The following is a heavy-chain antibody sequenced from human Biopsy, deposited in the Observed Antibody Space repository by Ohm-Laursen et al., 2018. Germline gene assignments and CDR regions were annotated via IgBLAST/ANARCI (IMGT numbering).Heavy chain of an antibody. V-gene: IGHV4-59*07. Sequence: SDTLSLTWSGSGGSISSDYWSWIPQTPGQGLEWIGYIYYSGSTNYNPSVKSRVTISVDTSKDPFSLMLNTVTAADTAVYYCARATNSNGWPYYYFYGMDVWGQGTTVTASS. CDR2: IYYSGST. J-gene: IGHJ6*02. CDR3: ARATNSNGWPYYYFYGMDV. CDR1: GGSISSDY. D-gene: IGHD6-19*01.